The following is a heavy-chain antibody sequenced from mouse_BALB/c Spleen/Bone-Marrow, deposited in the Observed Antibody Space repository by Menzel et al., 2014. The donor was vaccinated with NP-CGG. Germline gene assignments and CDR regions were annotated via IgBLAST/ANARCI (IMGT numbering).Heavy chain of an antibody. CDR1: GFNIXDTY. D-gene: IGHD1-1*01. Sequence: EVQLQESGAELVKPGASVKLSCTASGFNIXDTYMHWVKQRPEQGLEWIGRIDPANGNTKYDPKFQGKATITADTSSNTAYLQLSSLTSEDTAVYYCGNYYYGSSLFAYWGQGTLVTVSA. CDR3: GNYYYGSSLFAY. V-gene: IGHV14-3*02. J-gene: IGHJ3*01. CDR2: IDPANGNT.